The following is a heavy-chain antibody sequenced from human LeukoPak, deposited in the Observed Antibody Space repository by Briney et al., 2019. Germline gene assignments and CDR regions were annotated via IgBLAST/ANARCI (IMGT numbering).Heavy chain of an antibody. CDR3: ARGVRFGYCSSTSCYWTYYFDY. J-gene: IGHJ4*02. CDR2: IKQDGSEK. D-gene: IGHD2-2*01. Sequence: GGSLRLSCAASGFTFSSYWMSWVRQAPGKGLEWVANIKQDGSEKYYVDSVKGRFTISRGNAKNSLYLQMNSLRAEDTAVYYCARGVRFGYCSSTSCYWTYYFDYWGQGTLVTVSS. CDR1: GFTFSSYW. V-gene: IGHV3-7*01.